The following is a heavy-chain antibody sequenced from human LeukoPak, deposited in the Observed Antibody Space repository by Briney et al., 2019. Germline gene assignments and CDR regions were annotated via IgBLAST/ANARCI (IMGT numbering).Heavy chain of an antibody. V-gene: IGHV3-7*01. CDR3: ARDRGIHGWFDP. CDR1: GFTFTNYW. Sequence: GGSLRLSCAASGFTFTNYWMSWVRQAPGKGLEWVGNIKPDGSEKYYVDSVKGRFTISRDNAKSSLYLQMNSLRAEDTAVYYCARDRGIHGWFDPWGQGTLVTVSS. CDR2: IKPDGSEK. J-gene: IGHJ5*02. D-gene: IGHD3-10*01.